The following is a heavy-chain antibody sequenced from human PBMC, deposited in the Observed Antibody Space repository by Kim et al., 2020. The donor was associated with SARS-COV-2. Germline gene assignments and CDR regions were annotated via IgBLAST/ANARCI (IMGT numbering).Heavy chain of an antibody. Sequence: GGSLRLSCAASGFTFSSYGMHWVRQAPGKGLEWVAVIWYDGSNKYYADSVKGRFTISRDNSKNTLYLQMNSLRAEDTAVYYCARDWGEYDSSGYCCAFDIWGQGTMVTVSS. V-gene: IGHV3-33*01. J-gene: IGHJ3*02. CDR1: GFTFSSYG. CDR3: ARDWGEYDSSGYCCAFDI. CDR2: IWYDGSNK. D-gene: IGHD3-22*01.